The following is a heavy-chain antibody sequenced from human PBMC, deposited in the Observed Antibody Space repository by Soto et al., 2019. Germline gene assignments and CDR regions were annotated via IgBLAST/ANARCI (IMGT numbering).Heavy chain of an antibody. CDR2: IRSNDESI. V-gene: IGHV3-48*03. CDR3: ARETTHDAIDI. Sequence: GSLRLSCAASGFSFSHYGMNWVRQAPGKGLEWVSNIRSNDESIYYADSVKGRFSMSRDNARNLVYLQMNSLRADDTAVYFCARETTHDAIDIWGQGTMVTVSS. CDR1: GFSFSHYG. D-gene: IGHD4-17*01. J-gene: IGHJ3*02.